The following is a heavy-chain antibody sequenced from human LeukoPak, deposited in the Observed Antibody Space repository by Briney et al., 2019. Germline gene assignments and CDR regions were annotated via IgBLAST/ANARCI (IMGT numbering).Heavy chain of an antibody. CDR3: ARNYYDSSGYYGLYYFDY. Sequence: ASVKVSCKASGYTFTSYGISWVRQAPGQGLEWMGWISAYNGHTNYAQKFQGRVTMTTDTSTSTAYMDLRSLRSDDTAVCYCARNYYDSSGYYGLYYFDYWGQGTLVTVSS. V-gene: IGHV1-18*01. CDR2: ISAYNGHT. CDR1: GYTFTSYG. D-gene: IGHD3-22*01. J-gene: IGHJ4*02.